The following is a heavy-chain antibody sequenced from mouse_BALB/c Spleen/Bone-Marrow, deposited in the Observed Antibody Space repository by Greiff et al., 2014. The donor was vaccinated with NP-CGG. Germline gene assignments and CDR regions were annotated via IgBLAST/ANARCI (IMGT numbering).Heavy chain of an antibody. D-gene: IGHD3-3*01. CDR3: ARRDGSYFDY. J-gene: IGHJ2*01. Sequence: QVQLKESGAELVRPGASVKGSCKASGYAFNNYLIEWVEQRPGQGLEWIGMINPGSGGTNYNEKFKGKATLTADKSSSTAYMQLSSLTSDDSAVYFCARRDGSYFDYWGQGTTLTVSS. CDR2: INPGSGGT. CDR1: GYAFNNYL. V-gene: IGHV1-54*01.